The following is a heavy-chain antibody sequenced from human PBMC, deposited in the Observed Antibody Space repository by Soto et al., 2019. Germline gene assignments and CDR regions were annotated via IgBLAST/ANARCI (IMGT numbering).Heavy chain of an antibody. D-gene: IGHD3-10*01. CDR2: INSDGSST. CDR3: ARDDSYYYGSSFYYYYGMDV. CDR1: GFTFSSYW. V-gene: IGHV3-74*01. J-gene: IGHJ6*02. Sequence: QPGGSLRLSCAASGFTFSSYWMHWVRQAPGKGLVWVSRINSDGSSTSYADSVKGRFTISRDNAKNTLYLQMNSLRAEDTAVYYCARDDSYYYGSSFYYYYGMDVWGQGTTVTVSS.